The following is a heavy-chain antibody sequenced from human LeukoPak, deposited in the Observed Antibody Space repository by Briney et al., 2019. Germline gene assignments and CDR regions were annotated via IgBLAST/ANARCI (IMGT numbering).Heavy chain of an antibody. CDR3: VKGAVTPHFDY. V-gene: IGHV3-23*01. CDR2: ITNSGGST. J-gene: IGHJ4*02. D-gene: IGHD6-19*01. Sequence: PGGSLRLSCVASVFAFGDYAIGWVRQAPGKGLEWVSAITNSGGSTYYADSVQGRFTISRDNPKNTLYLQIKRLRVVDTSVYYCVKGAVTPHFDYWGQGTLVTVSS. CDR1: VFAFGDYA.